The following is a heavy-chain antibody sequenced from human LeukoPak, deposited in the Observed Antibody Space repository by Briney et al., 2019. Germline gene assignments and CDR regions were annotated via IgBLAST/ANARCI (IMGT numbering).Heavy chain of an antibody. CDR2: ISSSSSYI. V-gene: IGHV3-21*04. CDR1: GFTFSSYS. J-gene: IGHJ6*02. D-gene: IGHD6-13*01. Sequence: PGGSLRLSCAASGFTFSSYSMNWVRQAPGKGLEWVSSISSSSSYIYYADSVKGRFTISRDNAKNSLYLQMNSLRAEDTALYYCAKKQDGHYGMDVWGQGTTVTVSS. CDR3: AKKQDGHYGMDV.